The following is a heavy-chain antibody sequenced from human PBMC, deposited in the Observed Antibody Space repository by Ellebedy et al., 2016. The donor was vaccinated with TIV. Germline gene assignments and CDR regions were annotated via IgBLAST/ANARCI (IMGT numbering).Heavy chain of an antibody. CDR3: ARIRPITIFGVVITTYYFDY. CDR1: GGSFSGYY. CDR2: INHSGST. D-gene: IGHD3-3*01. Sequence: MPSETLSLTCAVYGGSFSGYYWSWIRQPPGKGLEWIGEINHSGSTNYNPSLKSRVTISVDTSKNQFSLKLSSVTAADTAVYYCARIRPITIFGVVITTYYFDYWGQGTLVTVSS. J-gene: IGHJ4*02. V-gene: IGHV4-34*01.